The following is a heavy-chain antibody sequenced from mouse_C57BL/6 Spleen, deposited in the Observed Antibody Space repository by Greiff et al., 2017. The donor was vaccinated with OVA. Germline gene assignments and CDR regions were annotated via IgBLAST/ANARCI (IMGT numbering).Heavy chain of an antibody. CDR3: SSGYLFAY. Sequence: QVQLQQSGAELVRPGASVTLSCKASGYTFTDYEMHWVKQTPVHGLEWIGAIDPETGGTTYNQKFKGKAILTADKSSSTAYMEIRSLRSEDSAVYYCSSGYLFAYWGQGTLVTVSA. D-gene: IGHD2-3*01. CDR2: IDPETGGT. V-gene: IGHV1-15*01. CDR1: GYTFTDYE. J-gene: IGHJ3*01.